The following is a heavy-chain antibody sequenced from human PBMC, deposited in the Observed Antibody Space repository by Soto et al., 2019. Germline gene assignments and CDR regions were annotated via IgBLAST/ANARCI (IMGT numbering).Heavy chain of an antibody. Sequence: GDSVKVSCKASGYTFTGYYMPWVRQAPGQGLEWMGWINPNSGGTNYAQKFQGRVTMTRDTSISTAYMELSRLRSDDTAVYYCARVRLRLSPNAFDIWGQGTMVTVSS. CDR1: GYTFTGYY. CDR3: ARVRLRLSPNAFDI. V-gene: IGHV1-2*02. J-gene: IGHJ3*02. CDR2: INPNSGGT. D-gene: IGHD2-2*01.